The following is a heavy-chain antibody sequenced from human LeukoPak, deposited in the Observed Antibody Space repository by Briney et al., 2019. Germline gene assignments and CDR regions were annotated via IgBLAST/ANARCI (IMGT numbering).Heavy chain of an antibody. J-gene: IGHJ4*02. Sequence: ASVKVSCKASGYTFTSYAIHWVRQASGQRLEWMGWISAGNGNTKYSQNFQGRVTFISNTSATTAFMELSSLRSEDAAVYYCARDSGSGNNDYWGQGTLVTVSS. CDR3: ARDSGSGNNDY. CDR2: ISAGNGNT. D-gene: IGHD1-26*01. CDR1: GYTFTSYA. V-gene: IGHV1-3*01.